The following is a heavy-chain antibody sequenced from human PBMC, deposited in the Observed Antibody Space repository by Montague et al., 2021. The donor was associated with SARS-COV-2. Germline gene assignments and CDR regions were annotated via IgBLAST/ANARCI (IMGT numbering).Heavy chain of an antibody. J-gene: IGHJ4*02. V-gene: IGHV4-31*03. CDR3: ARSAFGGVIADYFDY. D-gene: IGHD3-16*02. CDR2: IYYSGST. CDR1: GGSISSGGYY. Sequence: TLSLTCSVSGGSISSGGYYWSWIRQHPGKGLEWIGYIYYSGSTYYNPSLKSRVTISVDTSKNQFSLKLSSVTAADTAVYYCARSAFGGVIADYFDYWGQGTLVTVSS.